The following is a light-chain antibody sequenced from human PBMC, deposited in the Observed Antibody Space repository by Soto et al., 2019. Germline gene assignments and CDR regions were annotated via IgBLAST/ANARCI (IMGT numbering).Light chain of an antibody. J-gene: IGKJ1*01. Sequence: EIVLTQSPATLSLSPGERATLSCRASQSVSSYLAWYQQKSGQAPRLLIYDASNRATGIPARFSGSGSGTEFTLTISSLEPDDFAFYYCHQRSSWPPTFGPRTKVEIK. CDR2: DAS. CDR1: QSVSSY. V-gene: IGKV3-11*01. CDR3: HQRSSWPPT.